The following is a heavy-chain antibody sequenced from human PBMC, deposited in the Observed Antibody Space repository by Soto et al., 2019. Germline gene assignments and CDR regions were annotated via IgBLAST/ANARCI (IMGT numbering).Heavy chain of an antibody. J-gene: IGHJ4*02. D-gene: IGHD2-15*01. CDR1: GFTFWGDW. CDR3: ARDFYGGFSYGPGDN. V-gene: IGHV3-7*01. Sequence: VGSLRVSCVASGFTFWGDWMSWVRQAPGKGLEWVANIKQDGSAKQYLDSVRGRFTISRDNSKNSVYLQMNSLRAEDTALYYCARDFYGGFSYGPGDNWGQGTLVTVSS. CDR2: IKQDGSAK.